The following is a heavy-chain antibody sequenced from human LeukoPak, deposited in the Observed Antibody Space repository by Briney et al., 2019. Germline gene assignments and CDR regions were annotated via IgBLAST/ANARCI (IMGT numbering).Heavy chain of an antibody. CDR2: IKQDGSEK. Sequence: GGSLRLSCAASGFTFSSYWMSWVRQAPGKGLEWVANIKQDGSEKYYVDSVKGRFTISRDNAKNSLYLQMNSLRAEDTAVYYCAKEGAGDAFDIWGQGTMVTVSS. V-gene: IGHV3-7*01. D-gene: IGHD1-26*01. CDR1: GFTFSSYW. J-gene: IGHJ3*02. CDR3: AKEGAGDAFDI.